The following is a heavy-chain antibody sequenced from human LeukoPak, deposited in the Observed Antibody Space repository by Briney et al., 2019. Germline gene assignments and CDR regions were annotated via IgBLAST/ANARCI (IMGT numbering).Heavy chain of an antibody. CDR3: ARQRLLWFGASNSGLDY. V-gene: IGHV4-59*08. Sequence: SETLSLTCTVSGGSISSYYWNWIRQPPGKGLEWIGYIYYSGSTNYNPSLKSRVTMSVDTSKNQFSLKLTSVTAADTAVYYCARQRLLWFGASNSGLDYRGQGTLVTVSS. J-gene: IGHJ4*02. CDR2: IYYSGST. CDR1: GGSISSYY. D-gene: IGHD3-10*01.